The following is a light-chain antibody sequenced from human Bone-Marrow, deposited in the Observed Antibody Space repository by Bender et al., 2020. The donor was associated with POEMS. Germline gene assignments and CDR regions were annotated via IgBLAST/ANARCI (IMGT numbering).Light chain of an antibody. CDR2: DVS. V-gene: IGLV2-14*03. J-gene: IGLJ2*01. CDR3: SSYTSSDTVV. CDR1: SSDFGPFNY. Sequence: QSALTQPASVSGSPGQSITFSCTGTSSDFGPFNYVSWYQQQPGKAPKLIISDVSDRPSGVSNRFSGSKSGNTASLTISGLQAEDEGDYYCSSYTSSDTVVFGAGTKLTVL.